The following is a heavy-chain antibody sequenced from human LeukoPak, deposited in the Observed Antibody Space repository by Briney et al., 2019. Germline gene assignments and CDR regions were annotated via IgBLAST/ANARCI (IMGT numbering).Heavy chain of an antibody. D-gene: IGHD2-8*01. CDR3: ARGGIVLMVYAIKGDY. Sequence: GASVKVSCKASGYTFTGYYMHWVRQAPGQGLEWMGWINPNSGGTNYAQKFQGRVTMTRDTSISTAYMELSRLRSDDTAVYYCARGGIVLMVYAIKGDYWGQGTLVTVSS. CDR1: GYTFTGYY. J-gene: IGHJ4*02. V-gene: IGHV1-2*02. CDR2: INPNSGGT.